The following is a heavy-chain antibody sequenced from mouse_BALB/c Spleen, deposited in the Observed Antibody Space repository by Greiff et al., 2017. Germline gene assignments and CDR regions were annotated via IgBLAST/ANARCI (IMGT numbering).Heavy chain of an antibody. D-gene: IGHD2-4*01. CDR3: ATTMIRPMDY. CDR1: GYTFTSYY. J-gene: IGHJ4*01. V-gene: IGHV1S56*01. CDR2: IYPGDGST. Sequence: QVQLKQSGPELVKPGASVKMSCKASGYTFTSYYIHWVKQRPGQGLEWIGWIYPGDGSTKYNEKFKGKTTLTADKSSSTAYMLLSSLTSEDSAIYVCATTMIRPMDYWGEGTSVTVSS.